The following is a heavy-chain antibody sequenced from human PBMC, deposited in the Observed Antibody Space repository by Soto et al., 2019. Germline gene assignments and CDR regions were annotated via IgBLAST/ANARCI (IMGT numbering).Heavy chain of an antibody. CDR1: GGSISNYY. CDR3: ARDRGYSNWFDP. CDR2: IYYSGST. Sequence: PSETLSLTCTASGGSISNYYWSWIRQPPGKGLEWIGYIYYSGSTHYNPSLMSRVTISVDTSKNQFSLKLSSVTAADTAVYYCARDRGYSNWFDPWGQGTPVTVSS. D-gene: IGHD5-18*01. J-gene: IGHJ5*02. V-gene: IGHV4-59*01.